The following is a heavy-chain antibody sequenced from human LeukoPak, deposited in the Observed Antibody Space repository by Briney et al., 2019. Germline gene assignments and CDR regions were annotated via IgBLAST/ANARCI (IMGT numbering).Heavy chain of an antibody. Sequence: PGGSLRLSCAASGFTVSSNYMSWVRQAPGKGLEWVSVIYSGGSTYYADSVKGRFTISRDNSKNTLYLQMNSLRAEDTAVYYCASGLWKFPFDIWGQGTMVTVSS. CDR3: ASGLWKFPFDI. CDR2: IYSGGST. J-gene: IGHJ3*02. D-gene: IGHD2-21*01. V-gene: IGHV3-66*01. CDR1: GFTVSSNY.